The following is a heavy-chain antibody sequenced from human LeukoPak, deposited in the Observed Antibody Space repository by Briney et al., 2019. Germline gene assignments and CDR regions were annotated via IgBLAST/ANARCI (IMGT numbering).Heavy chain of an antibody. D-gene: IGHD3-3*01. Sequence: SETLSLTCTVSGGSISSGGYYWSWIWQPPGKGLEWIGYIYHSGSTYYNPSLKSRVTISVDRSKNQFSLKLSSVTAADTAVYYCARDRRFLEWSYFDYWGQGTLVTVSS. CDR3: ARDRRFLEWSYFDY. CDR2: IYHSGST. CDR1: GGSISSGGYY. V-gene: IGHV4-30-2*01. J-gene: IGHJ4*02.